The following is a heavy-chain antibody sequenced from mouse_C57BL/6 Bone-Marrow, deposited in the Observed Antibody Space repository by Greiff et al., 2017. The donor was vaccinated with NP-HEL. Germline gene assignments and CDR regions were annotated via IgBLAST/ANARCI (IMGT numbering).Heavy chain of an antibody. Sequence: QVQLKQSGPELVKPGASVKISCKASGYTFTDYYINWVKQRPGQGLEWIGWIFPGSGSTYYNEKFKGKATLTVDKSSSTAYMLLSILTSEDSAVYFCARYDYDGAWFAYWGQGTLVTVSA. V-gene: IGHV1-75*01. D-gene: IGHD2-4*01. CDR2: IFPGSGST. CDR1: GYTFTDYY. J-gene: IGHJ3*01. CDR3: ARYDYDGAWFAY.